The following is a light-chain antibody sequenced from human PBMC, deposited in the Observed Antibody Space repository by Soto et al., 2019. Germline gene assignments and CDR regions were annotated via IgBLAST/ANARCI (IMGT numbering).Light chain of an antibody. Sequence: QSALTQPASVSGSPGQSITISCTGTSSDVGGYNYVSWYQQHPGKAPKLMIYDVSYRPSGVSNRFSGFKSGNTASLTISGLQAEDEADYYCSSYTSSSTVVFGGGTKVTVL. J-gene: IGLJ2*01. V-gene: IGLV2-14*01. CDR1: SSDVGGYNY. CDR3: SSYTSSSTVV. CDR2: DVS.